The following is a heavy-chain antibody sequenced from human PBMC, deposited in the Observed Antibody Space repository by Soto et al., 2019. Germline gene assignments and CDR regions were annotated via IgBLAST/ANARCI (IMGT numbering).Heavy chain of an antibody. CDR2: ISYDGSNK. V-gene: IGHV3-30*03. Sequence: QVQLVESGGGVVQPGRSLRLSCAASGFTFSSYGMHWVRQAPGKGLEWVVVISYDGSNKYYADSVKGRFTISRDNSKNTLYLQMNSLRAEDTAVYYCATSGSYSGFDYWGQGTLVTVSS. CDR1: GFTFSSYG. D-gene: IGHD1-26*01. J-gene: IGHJ4*02. CDR3: ATSGSYSGFDY.